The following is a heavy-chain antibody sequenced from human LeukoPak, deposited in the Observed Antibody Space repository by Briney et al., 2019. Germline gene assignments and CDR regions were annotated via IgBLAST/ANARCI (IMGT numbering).Heavy chain of an antibody. CDR3: ARDYYGSGSYGY. CDR2: IYSGCST. V-gene: IGHV3-53*01. D-gene: IGHD3-10*01. J-gene: IGHJ4*02. Sequence: GGSLRLSCAASGFTVSSNYMSWVRQAPGKGLEWVSVIYSGCSTYYADSVKGRFTISRDNSKNTLYLQMNSLRAEDTAVYYCARDYYGSGSYGYWGQGTLVTVSS. CDR1: GFTVSSNY.